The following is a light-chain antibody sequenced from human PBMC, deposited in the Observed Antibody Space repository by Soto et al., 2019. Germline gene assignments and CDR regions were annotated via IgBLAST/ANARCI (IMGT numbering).Light chain of an antibody. CDR2: GAS. CDR3: QHYNSYPWT. J-gene: IGKJ1*01. CDR1: ETISSW. V-gene: IGKV1-5*01. Sequence: DIQMTQSPSTLSASVGDRVTITCRASETISSWLAWYQQKPGKAPKLLIYGASSLEGGVPSRFSGSRSGTEFTLSISSLQPDDFATYYGQHYNSYPWTFGQGTSVDIK.